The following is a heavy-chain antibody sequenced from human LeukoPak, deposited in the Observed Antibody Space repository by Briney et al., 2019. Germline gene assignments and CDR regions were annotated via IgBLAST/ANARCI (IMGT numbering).Heavy chain of an antibody. D-gene: IGHD3-10*01. V-gene: IGHV3-23*01. J-gene: IGHJ4*02. CDR3: AKLTSGSGSSALFDY. Sequence: GGSLRLSCAASGFTFSSYAMSWVRQAPGKGLEWVSAISGSGGSTYYVDSVKGRFTISRDNSTNTLYLQMNSLRAEDTAVYYCAKLTSGSGSSALFDYWGQGTLVTVSS. CDR2: ISGSGGST. CDR1: GFTFSSYA.